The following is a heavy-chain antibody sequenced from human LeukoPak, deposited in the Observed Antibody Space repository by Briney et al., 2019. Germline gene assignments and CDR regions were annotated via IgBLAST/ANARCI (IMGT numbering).Heavy chain of an antibody. V-gene: IGHV3-30*02. D-gene: IGHD6-13*01. Sequence: GSLRLSCAASGFTFSSYGMHWVRQAPGKGLEWVAFIRYDGTNKYYADSVKGRFTISRDNSKNTLYLQMTSLRAEDTAVYYCAKVGESSSWYLFDYWGQGTLVTVYS. CDR1: GFTFSSYG. J-gene: IGHJ4*02. CDR3: AKVGESSSWYLFDY. CDR2: IRYDGTNK.